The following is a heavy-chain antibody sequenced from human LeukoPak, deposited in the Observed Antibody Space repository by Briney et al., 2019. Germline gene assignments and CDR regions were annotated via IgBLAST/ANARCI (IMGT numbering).Heavy chain of an antibody. D-gene: IGHD3-9*01. CDR3: AREAHFDWLSYPGVVDY. CDR1: GGSISSYY. J-gene: IGHJ4*02. CDR2: IYTSGST. V-gene: IGHV4-4*07. Sequence: SETLSLTCTVSGGSISSYYWSWIRQPAGKGLEWIGRIYTSGSTNYNPSLKSRVTMSVDTSKNQFSLKLSSVTAADTAVYYCAREAHFDWLSYPGVVDYWGQGTQVTVSS.